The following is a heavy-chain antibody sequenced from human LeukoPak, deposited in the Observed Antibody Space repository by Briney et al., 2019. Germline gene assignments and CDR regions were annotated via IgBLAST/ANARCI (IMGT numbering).Heavy chain of an antibody. V-gene: IGHV1-69*05. CDR2: IIPIFGTA. CDR1: GGTFSSYA. J-gene: IGHJ4*02. D-gene: IGHD1-1*01. Sequence: ASVKVSCNASGGTFSSYAISWVQQAPGQGLEWMGGIIPIFGTANYAQKFQGRVTITTDESTSTAYMELSSLRSEDTAVYYCASRTGRGVDYWGQGTLVTVSS. CDR3: ASRTGRGVDY.